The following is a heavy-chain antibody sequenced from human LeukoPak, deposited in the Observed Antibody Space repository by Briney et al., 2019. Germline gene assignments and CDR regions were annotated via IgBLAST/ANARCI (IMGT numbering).Heavy chain of an antibody. V-gene: IGHV4-39*07. CDR1: SGSISTSNYY. D-gene: IGHD3-10*01. CDR2: IFYSGST. J-gene: IGHJ5*02. Sequence: PSETLSLTCTVSSGSISTSNYYWGWVRQPPGKALEWIGNIFYSGSTYYSPSLKSRVTISVDTSKNQFSLKLSSVTAADTAVYYCARRWGYGSGSYFSWFDPWGQGTLVTVSS. CDR3: ARRWGYGSGSYFSWFDP.